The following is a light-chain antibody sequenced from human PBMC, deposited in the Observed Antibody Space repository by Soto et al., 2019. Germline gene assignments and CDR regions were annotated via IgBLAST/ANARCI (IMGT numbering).Light chain of an antibody. CDR3: AAWDDSLNGPV. CDR2: SND. J-gene: IGLJ2*01. Sequence: QSVLTQPPSASGTPGQRVTISCSGSSSNIGRNTVNWYQQLPGTAPKLLIYSNDRRPSGVPDRFSGSKSGTSASLAISGLQSEDEADYYCAAWDDSLNGPVFGGGTKVTVL. V-gene: IGLV1-44*01. CDR1: SSNIGRNT.